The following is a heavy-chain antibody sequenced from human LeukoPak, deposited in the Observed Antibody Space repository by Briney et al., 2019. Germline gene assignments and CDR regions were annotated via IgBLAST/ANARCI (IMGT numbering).Heavy chain of an antibody. J-gene: IGHJ4*02. CDR3: ATYRQVLLPFES. CDR1: GFTFDDYG. CDR2: INWSGGST. Sequence: GGSLRLSCAASGFTFDDYGMSWVRQAPGKGLEWVSGINWSGGSTGYADSVKGRFTISRDNAKNSLYLQMNGLRAEDTALYYCATYRQVLLPFESWGQGTLVTVSS. V-gene: IGHV3-20*04. D-gene: IGHD2-8*02.